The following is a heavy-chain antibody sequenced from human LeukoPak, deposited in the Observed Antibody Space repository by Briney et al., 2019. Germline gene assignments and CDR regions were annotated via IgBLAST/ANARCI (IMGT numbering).Heavy chain of an antibody. CDR1: GYSFTNYW. CDR3: ASSYSSGWFFDY. CDR2: IYPADSNT. J-gene: IGHJ4*02. D-gene: IGHD6-19*01. V-gene: IGHV5-51*01. Sequence: PGESLKISCQGSGYSFTNYWIGWVRQLPGKGLEWMGIIYPADSNTRYSPSFQGQVTISADKSISTAYLQWSSVTASGTAMYYCASSYSSGWFFDYWGQGTLVTVSS.